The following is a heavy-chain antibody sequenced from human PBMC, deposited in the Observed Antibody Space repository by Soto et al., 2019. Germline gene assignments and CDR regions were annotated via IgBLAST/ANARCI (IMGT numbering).Heavy chain of an antibody. CDR1: GFTFSSYA. CDR3: AKNLWRKPRYYGMDV. J-gene: IGHJ6*02. CDR2: ISGSGGST. Sequence: EVQLLESGGGLVPPGGSLRLPCAASGFTFSSYAMSWFRQAPGKGLEWVSAISGSGGSTYYADSVKGRFTISRDNSKNTLYLQMNRLRAEDTAVYYCAKNLWRKPRYYGMDVWGQGTTVTVSS. D-gene: IGHD1-1*01. V-gene: IGHV3-23*01.